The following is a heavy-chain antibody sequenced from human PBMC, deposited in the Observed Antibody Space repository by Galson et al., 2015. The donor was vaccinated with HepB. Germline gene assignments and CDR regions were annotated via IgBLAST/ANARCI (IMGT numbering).Heavy chain of an antibody. V-gene: IGHV1-46*01. D-gene: IGHD3-9*01. CDR1: GYTFTSYY. CDR3: ASSAYYDILTGYYSKGEWDY. Sequence: SVKVSCKASGYTFTSYYMHWVRQAPGRGLEWMGIINPSGGSTSYAQKFQGRVTMTRDTSTSTVYMELSSLRSEDTAVYYCASSAYYDILTGYYSKGEWDYWGQGTLVTVSS. CDR2: INPSGGST. J-gene: IGHJ4*02.